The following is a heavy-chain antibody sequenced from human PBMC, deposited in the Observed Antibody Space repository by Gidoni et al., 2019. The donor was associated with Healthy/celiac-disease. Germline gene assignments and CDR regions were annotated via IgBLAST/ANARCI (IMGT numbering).Heavy chain of an antibody. CDR1: GFIFSSYG. CDR3: ARQRSGCPLYFEY. J-gene: IGHJ4*02. CDR2: ISFDGSNK. Sequence: QLPPVESGGGVVKPGRSRRVSCSASGFIFSSYGIHWVRQASGKGLEWVAVISFDGSNKYYADSVKGRFTISRDNSKNTLYLQMNSLRAGDTAVYYCARQRSGCPLYFEYWGQGTLVTVSS. V-gene: IGHV3-30*01.